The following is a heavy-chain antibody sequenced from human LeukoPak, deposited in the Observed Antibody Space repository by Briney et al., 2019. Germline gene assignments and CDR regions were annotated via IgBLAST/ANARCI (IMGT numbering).Heavy chain of an antibody. CDR2: ISSSSSTI. J-gene: IGHJ4*02. V-gene: IGHV3-48*01. Sequence: GGSLRLSCAASGFTFSSYSMNWVRQAPRKGLEWVSYISSSSSTIYYADSVKGRFTISRDNAKNSLYLQMNSLRAEDTAVYYCARGSYYADYWGQGTLVTVSS. D-gene: IGHD3-10*01. CDR1: GFTFSSYS. CDR3: ARGSYYADY.